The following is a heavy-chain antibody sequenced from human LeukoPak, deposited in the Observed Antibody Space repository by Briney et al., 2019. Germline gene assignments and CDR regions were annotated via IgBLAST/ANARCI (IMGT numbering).Heavy chain of an antibody. CDR1: GYTFVDHY. CDR3: ARDAMSDY. Sequence: ASVTVSCKASGYTFVDHYIHWVRQAPGQGPEWMGWINPRSGGTEYAQKFQGRVTMTRDTSINTADMELTRLTSDDTAVYYCARDAMSDYWGQGTLVTVSS. D-gene: IGHD2-2*01. J-gene: IGHJ4*02. V-gene: IGHV1-2*02. CDR2: INPRSGGT.